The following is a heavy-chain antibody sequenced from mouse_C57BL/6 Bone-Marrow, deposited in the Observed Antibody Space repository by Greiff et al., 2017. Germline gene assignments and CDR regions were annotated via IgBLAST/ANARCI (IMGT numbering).Heavy chain of an antibody. CDR2: IDPSDSYT. CDR3: ARYSSGYCAMDY. D-gene: IGHD3-2*02. Sequence: QVQLQQSGAELVMPGASVKLSCKASGYTFTSYWMHWVKQMPGQGLEWIGEIDPSDSYTNYNQKFKGKSTLTVDKSSSTAYMQLSSLTSEDSAVYYCARYSSGYCAMDYWGQGTSVTVSS. CDR1: GYTFTSYW. J-gene: IGHJ4*01. V-gene: IGHV1-69*01.